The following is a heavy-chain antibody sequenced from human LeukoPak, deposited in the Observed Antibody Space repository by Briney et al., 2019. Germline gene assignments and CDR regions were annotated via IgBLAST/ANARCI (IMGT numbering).Heavy chain of an antibody. V-gene: IGHV3-15*01. J-gene: IGHJ4*02. CDR3: TTEDYGDYVPDY. Sequence: PGGSLRLSCAASGFTFSKAWMSWVRQAPGKGLEWVGQGKSKTDGGTTDYAAPVKGRFTISREDSKNSLSLLMNSLKTEDTAVYYCTTEDYGDYVPDYWGQGTLVTVSS. CDR1: GFTFSKAW. CDR2: GKSKTDGGTT. D-gene: IGHD4-17*01.